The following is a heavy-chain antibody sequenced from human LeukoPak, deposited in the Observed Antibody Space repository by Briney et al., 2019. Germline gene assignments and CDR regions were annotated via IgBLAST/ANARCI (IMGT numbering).Heavy chain of an antibody. V-gene: IGHV3-30*02. J-gene: IGHJ4*02. Sequence: PGGSLRLSCAASGFTFSSYGMHWARQAPGKGLEWVAFIRYDGSNKYYADSVKGRFTISRDNSKNTLYLQMNGLRAEDTVVYYCAKSRHMVRGVTPFDYWGQGTLVTVSS. CDR3: AKSRHMVRGVTPFDY. CDR1: GFTFSSYG. D-gene: IGHD3-10*01. CDR2: IRYDGSNK.